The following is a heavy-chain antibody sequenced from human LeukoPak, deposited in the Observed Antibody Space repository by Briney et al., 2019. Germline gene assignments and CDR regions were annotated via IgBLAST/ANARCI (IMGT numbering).Heavy chain of an antibody. CDR3: AKDLGGVIVNYYYGMDV. CDR2: ISHDGSNK. J-gene: IGHJ6*02. CDR1: GFTFSSYG. Sequence: GGSLRLSCAASGFTFSSYGMHWVRQAPGKGLEWVAVISHDGSNKYYADSVKGRFTISRDNSKNTLYLQMNSLRAEDTAVYYCAKDLGGVIVNYYYGMDVWGQGTTVTVSS. D-gene: IGHD3-16*02. V-gene: IGHV3-30*18.